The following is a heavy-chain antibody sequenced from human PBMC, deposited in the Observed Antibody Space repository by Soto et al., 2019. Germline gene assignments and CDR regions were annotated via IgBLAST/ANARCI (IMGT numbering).Heavy chain of an antibody. D-gene: IGHD2-2*02. CDR1: GYTFTNYA. CDR3: ARAGDDCSSVRCYRIDY. V-gene: IGHV1-3*01. Sequence: QVQLVQSGAEVKKPGASVKVSCKASGYTFTNYAMHWVRQAPGQRLEWMGWINAGKGNTKYSQKFQGRVTITRDTSASTADREGSSLTSEDTAVYYGARAGDDCSSVRCYRIDYWGRGTLVTVSS. J-gene: IGHJ4*02. CDR2: INAGKGNT.